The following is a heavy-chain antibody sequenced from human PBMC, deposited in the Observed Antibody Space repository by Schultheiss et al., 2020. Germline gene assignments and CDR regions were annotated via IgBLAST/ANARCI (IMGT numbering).Heavy chain of an antibody. D-gene: IGHD4-17*01. V-gene: IGHV4-39*01. CDR3: ATLYGDYYTHFDY. Sequence: SQTLSLTCTVSGGSISSSSYYWGWIRQPPGKGLEWIGYIYYSGSTYYNPSLKSRVTISVDTSKNQFSLKLSSVTAADTAVYYCATLYGDYYTHFDYWGQGTLVTVSS. J-gene: IGHJ4*02. CDR2: IYYSGST. CDR1: GGSISSSSYY.